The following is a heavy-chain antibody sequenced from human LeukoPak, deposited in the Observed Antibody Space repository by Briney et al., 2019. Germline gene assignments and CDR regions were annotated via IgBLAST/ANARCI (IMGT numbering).Heavy chain of an antibody. D-gene: IGHD5-24*01. CDR2: IIPVFGTA. CDR3: ARVRWLQTYAFDI. J-gene: IGHJ3*02. CDR1: GGTFSSYA. Sequence: SVKVSCKASGGTFSSYAISWVRQAPGQGPEWMGGIIPVFGTANYAQKFQGRVTITAAKSTSTAYMELSSLRSEDTAVYYCARVRWLQTYAFDIWGQGTMVTVSS. V-gene: IGHV1-69*06.